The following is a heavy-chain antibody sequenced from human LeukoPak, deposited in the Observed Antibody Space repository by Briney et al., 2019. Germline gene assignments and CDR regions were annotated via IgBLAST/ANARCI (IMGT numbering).Heavy chain of an antibody. CDR1: DYSLSSGFY. D-gene: IGHD3-22*01. Sequence: SETLSLTCSVSDYSLSSGFYWGWIRQPPGKGLEWIGSIFHTGSTYYNPSLKSRVTMSVDTSKNQFSLKLSSVTAADTAFYYCARANYYDTSGYSRGAFDIWGQGTMVTVSS. CDR2: IFHTGST. CDR3: ARANYYDTSGYSRGAFDI. V-gene: IGHV4-38-2*02. J-gene: IGHJ3*02.